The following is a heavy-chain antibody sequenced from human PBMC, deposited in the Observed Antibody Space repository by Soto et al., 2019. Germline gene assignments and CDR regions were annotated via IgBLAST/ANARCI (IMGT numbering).Heavy chain of an antibody. CDR2: ISAYNGTT. Sequence: ASVKVSCKASGYTFTSYGISWVRQAPGQGLEWMGWISAYNGTTNYAQKLQGRVTMTTDASTSTAYMELSSLRSEDTAVYYCARARRTYYDFWICRPTDYYYYGMDGWGQGHPVTVAS. CDR3: ARARRTYYDFWICRPTDYYYYGMDG. V-gene: IGHV1-18*01. J-gene: IGHJ6*02. D-gene: IGHD3-3*01. CDR1: GYTFTSYG.